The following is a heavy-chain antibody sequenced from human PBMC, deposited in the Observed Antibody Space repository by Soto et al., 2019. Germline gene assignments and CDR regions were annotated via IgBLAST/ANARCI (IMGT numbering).Heavy chain of an antibody. Sequence: EVQLLESGGGWDQPGGSLRLPWAASGFTFSGYPMSWVRQAPGRGLEWVSVISGSADSTYNADSVKGRFTISRDNSKSTLYLQMNSLRAEDTAVYYCAKDRGQTTVTTVDYWGQGTLVTVSS. CDR1: GFTFSGYP. CDR2: ISGSADST. V-gene: IGHV3-23*01. D-gene: IGHD4-17*01. CDR3: AKDRGQTTVTTVDY. J-gene: IGHJ4*02.